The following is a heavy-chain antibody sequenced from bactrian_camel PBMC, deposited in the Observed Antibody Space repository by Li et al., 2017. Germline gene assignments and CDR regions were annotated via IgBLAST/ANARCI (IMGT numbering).Heavy chain of an antibody. V-gene: IGHV3S1*01. Sequence: VESGGGTAQTGGSLRLSCVVSELTASTYCMSWFRQAPGKEREGVAEMDSDGGTDYADSVKGRFTIPRDDSKRILYLEMSSLKTEDTAMYFCANEWNGAGAKGRGTQVTVS. CDR1: ELTASTYC. J-gene: IGHJ4*01. D-gene: IGHD1*01. CDR2: MDSDGGT.